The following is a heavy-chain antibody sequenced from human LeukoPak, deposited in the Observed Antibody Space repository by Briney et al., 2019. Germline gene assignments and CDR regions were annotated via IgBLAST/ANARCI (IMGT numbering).Heavy chain of an antibody. Sequence: GGSLRLSCGASGFTFSNYGMLWVRQAPGKGLEWVAFIRYDGNNKLYADSVKGRFTISRDNSKNTLYLQMNSLRAEDTAVYYCARDLYSSSWYDYWGQGTLVTVSS. J-gene: IGHJ4*02. CDR3: ARDLYSSSWYDY. V-gene: IGHV3-30*02. CDR1: GFTFSNYG. CDR2: IRYDGNNK. D-gene: IGHD6-13*01.